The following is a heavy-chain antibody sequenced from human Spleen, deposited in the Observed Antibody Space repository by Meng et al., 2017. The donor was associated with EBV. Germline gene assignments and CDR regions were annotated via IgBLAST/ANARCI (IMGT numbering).Heavy chain of an antibody. V-gene: IGHV1-2*06. Sequence: QVQLGQSGAGVKKPGASVKVSCQASAYTFTDFQMHWVRQAPGQGLEWMGRISPNSGATIYARKFHGRVTMTRDTSISTVYMELSSLTSEDVAVYYCARDISDSSSWWALDYWGQGTLVTVSS. CDR3: ARDISDSSSWWALDY. CDR2: ISPNSGAT. D-gene: IGHD6-6*01. J-gene: IGHJ4*02. CDR1: AYTFTDFQ.